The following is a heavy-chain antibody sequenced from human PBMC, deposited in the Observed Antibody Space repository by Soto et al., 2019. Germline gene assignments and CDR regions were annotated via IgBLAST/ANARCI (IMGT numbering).Heavy chain of an antibody. J-gene: IGHJ4*02. CDR2: INHSGSS. V-gene: IGHV4-34*01. D-gene: IGHD1-26*01. Sequence: ETLSLTCAVSGGSFSGDIWTWIRRTSGKGLQWIGQINHSGSSIYNPSLKNRVTISTMSNNKFSLELSSVTAADTAVYYCTRGLFSGSYYSGGWYYFDSWGQGTMVTVSS. CDR3: TRGLFSGSYYSGGWYYFDS. CDR1: GGSFSGDI.